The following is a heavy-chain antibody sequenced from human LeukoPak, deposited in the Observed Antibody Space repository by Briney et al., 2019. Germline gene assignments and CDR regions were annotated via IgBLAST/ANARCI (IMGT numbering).Heavy chain of an antibody. CDR3: AKDLWFGELLSNYFDY. CDR1: GFTFSSYW. CDR2: ISGSGGST. J-gene: IGHJ4*02. Sequence: GGSLRLSCAASGFTFSSYWMSWVRQAPGKGLEWVSAISGSGGSTYYADSVKGRFTISRDNSKNTLYLQMNSLRAEDTAVYYCAKDLWFGELLSNYFDYWGQGTLVTVSS. D-gene: IGHD3-10*01. V-gene: IGHV3-23*01.